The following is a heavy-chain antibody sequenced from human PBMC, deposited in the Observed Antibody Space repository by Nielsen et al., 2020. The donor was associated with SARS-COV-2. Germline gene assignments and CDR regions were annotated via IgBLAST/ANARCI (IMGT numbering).Heavy chain of an antibody. CDR3: ARHRDQRWN. Sequence: SETLSLTCTVSGDSISSSTYYWGWIRQTPGRGLEWIATLYSSGNTYYTPSLKSRLTISVDTSKNQFSLTLSSVTAGDTAVYYCARHRDQRWNWGQGTLVTVSS. J-gene: IGHJ4*02. CDR1: GDSISSSTYY. CDR2: LYSSGNT. V-gene: IGHV4-39*01. D-gene: IGHD2-15*01.